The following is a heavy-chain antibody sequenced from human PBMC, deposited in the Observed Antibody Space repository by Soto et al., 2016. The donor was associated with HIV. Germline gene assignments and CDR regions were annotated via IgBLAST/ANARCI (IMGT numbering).Heavy chain of an antibody. Sequence: EVQVVESGGDLVQPGGSLRLSCAVSGFIFSRYWMYWVRQAPGKGLVWVARIGSDGTKTKYADSVKGRFTISRDNSKNTLYLQMNSLRSEDTAVYYCAKATSGLYSSSRRHFDYWGQGTLVTVSS. CDR1: GFIFSRYW. CDR2: IGSDGTKT. V-gene: IGHV3-74*01. J-gene: IGHJ4*02. CDR3: AKATSGLYSSSRRHFDY. D-gene: IGHD6-13*01.